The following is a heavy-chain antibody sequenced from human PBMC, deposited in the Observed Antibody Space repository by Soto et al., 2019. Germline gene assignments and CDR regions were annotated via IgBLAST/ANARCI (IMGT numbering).Heavy chain of an antibody. J-gene: IGHJ6*02. CDR1: GFTFSGSA. D-gene: IGHD6-13*01. Sequence: PGGSLRLSCAASGFTFSGSAMHWVRQASGKGLEWVGRIRSKANSYATAYAASVKGRFTISRDDSKNTAYLQMNSLKTEDTAVYYCTRGLYSCSWYDYYYGMDVWGQGTTVTVSS. CDR3: TRGLYSCSWYDYYYGMDV. CDR2: IRSKANSYAT. V-gene: IGHV3-73*01.